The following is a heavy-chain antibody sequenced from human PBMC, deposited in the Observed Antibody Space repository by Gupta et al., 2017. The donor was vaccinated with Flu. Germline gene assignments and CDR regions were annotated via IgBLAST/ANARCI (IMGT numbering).Heavy chain of an antibody. Sequence: QVQLVESGGGVVQPGGSLRLSCATSGFIFGSYAMHWVRRAPGKGLEWVAIVWYDGTKKYYGDSVKGRFTISKDNSQNTLYLQMNSLRVEDTAIYYCARSFGGRPDHCGTTSCSPRDYMDVWGEGTPVTVSS. CDR1: GFIFGSYA. D-gene: IGHD2-2*01. J-gene: IGHJ6*03. V-gene: IGHV3-33*01. CDR2: VWYDGTKK. CDR3: ARSFGGRPDHCGTTSCSPRDYMDV.